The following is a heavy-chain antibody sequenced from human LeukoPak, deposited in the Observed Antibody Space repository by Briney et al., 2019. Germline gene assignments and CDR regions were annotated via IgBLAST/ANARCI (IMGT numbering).Heavy chain of an antibody. CDR3: ARSTRYNYDFWSGYNWFDP. V-gene: IGHV4-59*01. D-gene: IGHD3-3*01. Sequence: SETLSLTCTVSGGSISSYYWSWIRRPPGKGLEWIGYIYYSGSTNYNPSLKSRVTISVDTSKNQFSLKLSSVTAADTAVYYCARSTRYNYDFWSGYNWFDPWGQGTLVTVSS. J-gene: IGHJ5*02. CDR1: GGSISSYY. CDR2: IYYSGST.